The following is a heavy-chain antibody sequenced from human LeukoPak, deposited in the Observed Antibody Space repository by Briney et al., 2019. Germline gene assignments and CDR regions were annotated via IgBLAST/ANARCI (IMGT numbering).Heavy chain of an antibody. CDR1: GFTFSSYA. V-gene: IGHV3-48*04. Sequence: SGGSLRLSCAASGFTFSSYAMHWVRQAPGKGLEWVSYISSSGSTIYYADSVKGRFTISRDNAKNSLYLQMNSLRAEDTAVYYCARDWDYFDYWGQGTLVTVSS. CDR3: ARDWDYFDY. J-gene: IGHJ4*02. CDR2: ISSSGSTI. D-gene: IGHD3-16*01.